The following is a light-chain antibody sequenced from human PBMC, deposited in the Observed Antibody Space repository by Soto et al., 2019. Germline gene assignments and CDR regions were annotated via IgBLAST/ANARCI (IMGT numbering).Light chain of an antibody. CDR2: AAS. CDR1: QGISSY. V-gene: IGKV1-9*01. CDR3: QQLNSYPRT. J-gene: IGKJ5*01. Sequence: DIQLTQSPSFLSASVGDRVTVTCRASQGISSYLAWYQQKPGKAPKLLIYAASTLQSWVPSRFSGSGSGTAFTLTISSLQPEDFATYYFQQLNSYPRTFGQGTRLEIK.